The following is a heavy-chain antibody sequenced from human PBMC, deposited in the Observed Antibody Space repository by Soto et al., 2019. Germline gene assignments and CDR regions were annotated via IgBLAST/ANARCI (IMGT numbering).Heavy chain of an antibody. Sequence: EVQLLESGGGLVQPGGSLRLSCTASGFTFTIYAMTWVRQAPGKGLEWVSAISPSGRSTYYADSVRGRCTFSRDNSKNTVYLDMGSLRAEDSAIYYCVKHLTPHTTYCPMDVWGQGTTVTVSS. D-gene: IGHD1-1*01. V-gene: IGHV3-23*01. CDR2: ISPSGRST. J-gene: IGHJ6*02. CDR3: VKHLTPHTTYCPMDV. CDR1: GFTFTIYA.